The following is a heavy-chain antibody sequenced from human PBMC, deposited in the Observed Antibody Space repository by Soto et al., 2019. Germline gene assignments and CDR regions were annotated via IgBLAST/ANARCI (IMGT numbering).Heavy chain of an antibody. CDR1: GFTFSSYS. J-gene: IGHJ6*02. CDR2: ISSSSSYI. Sequence: GGSLRLSCAASGFTFSSYSMNWVRQAPGKGLEWVSSISSSSSYIYYADSVKGRFTISRDNAKNSLYLQMNSLRAEDTAVYFCARAIAAAGTYYYSYGMDVWGQGTTVTVSS. CDR3: ARAIAAAGTYYYSYGMDV. D-gene: IGHD6-13*01. V-gene: IGHV3-21*01.